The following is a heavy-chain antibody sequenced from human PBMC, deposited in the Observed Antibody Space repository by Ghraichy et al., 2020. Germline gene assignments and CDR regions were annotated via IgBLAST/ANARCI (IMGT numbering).Heavy chain of an antibody. CDR2: ISGSGGST. D-gene: IGHD3-3*01. V-gene: IGHV3-23*01. CDR1: GFIFSSYA. Sequence: GGSLRLSCAASGFIFSSYAMSWVRQAPGKGLEWVSAISGSGGSTYYVDSVKGRFTISRDNAMNMLYLQMNSLRAEDTAIYYCAKVNYDFWTRYGMDVWGQGTTVTVSS. J-gene: IGHJ6*02. CDR3: AKVNYDFWTRYGMDV.